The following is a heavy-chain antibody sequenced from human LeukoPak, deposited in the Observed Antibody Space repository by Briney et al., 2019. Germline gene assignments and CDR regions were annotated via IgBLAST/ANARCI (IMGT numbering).Heavy chain of an antibody. CDR1: GGSISSYY. J-gene: IGHJ1*01. CDR2: IYYSGST. V-gene: IGHV4-59*12. Sequence: PSETLSLTCTVSGGSISSYYWSWIRQPPGKGLEWIGYIYYSGSTNYNPSLKSRVTISVDTSKNQFSLKLSSVTAADTAVYYCARGGWGGDYEYFQHWGQGTLVTVSS. D-gene: IGHD4-17*01. CDR3: ARGGWGGDYEYFQH.